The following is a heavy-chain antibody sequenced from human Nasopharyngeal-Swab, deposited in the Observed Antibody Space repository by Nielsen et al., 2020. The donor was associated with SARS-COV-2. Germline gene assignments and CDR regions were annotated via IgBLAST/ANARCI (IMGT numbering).Heavy chain of an antibody. CDR3: AKGGGVPAAPKPYYYYGMDV. CDR2: IRVSGDTT. CDR1: GFTFSNYA. V-gene: IGHV3-23*01. Sequence: GESLKISCTASGFTFSNYAMTWVRQAPGKGLEWVSSIRVSGDTTYYADSVKGRFTISRDSSQNTLYLQMNSLRTEDTALYYCAKGGGVPAAPKPYYYYGMDVWGQGTTVTVSS. J-gene: IGHJ6*02. D-gene: IGHD2-2*01.